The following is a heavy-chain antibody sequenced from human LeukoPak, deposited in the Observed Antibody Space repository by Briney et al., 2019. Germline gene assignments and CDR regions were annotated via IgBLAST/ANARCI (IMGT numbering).Heavy chain of an antibody. V-gene: IGHV1-69*05. CDR1: GGTFSSYA. J-gene: IGHJ3*02. Sequence: SVKVSCKASGGTFSSYAISWVRQAPGQGLEWMGRIIPIFGTANYAQKFQGRVTITTDESTSTACMELSSLRSEDTAVYYCASGVTTVTIDAFDIWGQGTMVTVSS. CDR3: ASGVTTVTIDAFDI. CDR2: IIPIFGTA. D-gene: IGHD4-17*01.